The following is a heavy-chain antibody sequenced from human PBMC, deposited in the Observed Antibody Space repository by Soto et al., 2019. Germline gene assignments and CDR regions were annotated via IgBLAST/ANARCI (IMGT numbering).Heavy chain of an antibody. CDR1: GFTFSSYA. V-gene: IGHV3-23*01. CDR2: LSGSGGST. Sequence: EVQLLESGGGLVQPGGSLRLSCAASGFTFSSYAMSWVRQAPGKGLEWVSALSGSGGSTYYADSVKGRFTISRDNSKNTLYLQMNRLRAEDTAVYYCAKIGGGHWGELSLSPWGQGTLVTVSS. J-gene: IGHJ5*02. CDR3: AKIGGGHWGELSLSP. D-gene: IGHD3-16*02.